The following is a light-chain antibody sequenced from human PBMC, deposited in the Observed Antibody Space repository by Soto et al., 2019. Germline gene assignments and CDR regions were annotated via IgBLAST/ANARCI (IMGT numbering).Light chain of an antibody. Sequence: QPVLTQSPSASASLGASVKLTCTLSSGHSSYAIAWHQQQPEKGPRYLMKLNSDGSHSKGDGIPDRFSGSSSGAVRYLTISSLQSEDEADYNCQTWGTGIQVFGGGTKVTVL. CDR1: SGHSSYA. V-gene: IGLV4-69*01. CDR2: LNSDGSH. CDR3: QTWGTGIQV. J-gene: IGLJ3*02.